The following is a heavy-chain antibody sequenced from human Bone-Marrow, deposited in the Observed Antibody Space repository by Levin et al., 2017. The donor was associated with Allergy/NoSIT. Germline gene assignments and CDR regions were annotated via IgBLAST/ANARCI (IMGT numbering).Heavy chain of an antibody. J-gene: IGHJ4*02. Sequence: GESLKISCAASGFNSSNYWMSWVRQAPGKGLEWVANIKQDGSEKYHVDSVKGRFTISRDNARNTVYLQMNSLRVEDSAVYYCARWAGMPDYWGREPWSPSPQ. CDR3: ARWAGMPDY. D-gene: IGHD1-1*01. CDR1: GFNSSNYW. CDR2: IKQDGSEK. V-gene: IGHV3-7*01.